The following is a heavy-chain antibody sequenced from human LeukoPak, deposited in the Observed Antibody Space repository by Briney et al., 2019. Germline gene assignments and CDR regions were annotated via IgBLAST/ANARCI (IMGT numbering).Heavy chain of an antibody. J-gene: IGHJ3*02. CDR2: INPNSGGT. V-gene: IGHV1-2*02. CDR3: ARVREGSWYVLDI. CDR1: GYTFTGYY. Sequence: ASVKVSCKASGYTFTGYYMNWVRQAPGQGLEWMGWINPNSGGTKYAQKFQGRVTMTRDTSISTAYMELSRLRSDDTAVYYCARVREGSWYVLDIWGQGTMVTVS. D-gene: IGHD6-13*01.